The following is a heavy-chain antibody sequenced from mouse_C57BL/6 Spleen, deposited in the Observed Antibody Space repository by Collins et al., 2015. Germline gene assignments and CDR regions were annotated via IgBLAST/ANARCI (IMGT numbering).Heavy chain of an antibody. Sequence: QVQLQQSGPELVKPGASVKISCKASGYTFTDYYINWVKQRPGQGLEWIGWIFPGSGSTYYNEKFKGKATLTVDKSSSTAYMLLSSLTSEDSAVYFCARGGVYGSSYNYAMDYWGQGTSVTVSS. CDR2: IFPGSGST. CDR3: ARGGVYGSSYNYAMDY. V-gene: IGHV1-75*01. J-gene: IGHJ4*01. D-gene: IGHD1-1*01. CDR1: GYTFTDYY.